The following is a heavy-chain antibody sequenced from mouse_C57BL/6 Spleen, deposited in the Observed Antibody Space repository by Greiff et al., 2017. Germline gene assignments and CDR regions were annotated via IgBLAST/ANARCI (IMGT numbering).Heavy chain of an antibody. CDR2: INPNNGGT. D-gene: IGHD3-3*01. J-gene: IGHJ2*01. Sequence: VQLQQSGPELVKPGASVKISCKASGYTFTDYYMNWVKQSHGKSLEWIGDINPNNGGTSYNQKFKGKDTLTVDKSSSTAYMELRSLTSEDSAVYYCARGDLDYWGQGTTLTVSS. V-gene: IGHV1-26*01. CDR3: ARGDLDY. CDR1: GYTFTDYY.